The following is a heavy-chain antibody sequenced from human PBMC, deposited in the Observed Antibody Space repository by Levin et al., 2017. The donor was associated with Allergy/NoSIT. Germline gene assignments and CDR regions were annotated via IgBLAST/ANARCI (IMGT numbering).Heavy chain of an antibody. Sequence: GGSLRLSCAASGFTVSSSYMSWVRQAPGKGLEWVSVLYSGGSAYYADSVKGRFTISRDNSKNTLYLHMNSLRAAATAVYYCADPRAVTTVLDFDLWGRGTLVTVSS. CDR3: ADPRAVTTVLDFDL. CDR1: GFTVSSSY. CDR2: LYSGGSA. V-gene: IGHV3-53*01. J-gene: IGHJ2*01. D-gene: IGHD4-17*01.